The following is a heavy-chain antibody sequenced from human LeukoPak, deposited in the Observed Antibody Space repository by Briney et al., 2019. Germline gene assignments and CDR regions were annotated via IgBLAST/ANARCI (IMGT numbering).Heavy chain of an antibody. CDR3: ARGGLGDYIWGSYRLQEFDY. Sequence: ASVTLSCKASGGTFSSYAISWVRRAPGQGLEWMGGIIPIFETTNYAQKCQGRVTITADESTSTAYMELSSLRSVDTAVYYCARGGLGDYIWGSYRLQEFDYWGQGTLVTVSS. J-gene: IGHJ4*02. CDR2: IIPIFETT. CDR1: GGTFSSYA. V-gene: IGHV1-69*01. D-gene: IGHD3-16*02.